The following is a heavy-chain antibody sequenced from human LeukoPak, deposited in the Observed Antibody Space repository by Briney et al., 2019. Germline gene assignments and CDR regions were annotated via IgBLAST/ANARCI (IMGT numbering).Heavy chain of an antibody. Sequence: GGSLRLSCAASGLTLSSCSMNWVRQAPGKGLEWVSSISRSSGYVFYADSMKGRLTVSRDNSKNSLYLQMNTLRAEDTAVYYCARFPEGSSTWSIDFWGQGTLVTVSS. CDR1: GLTLSSCS. CDR2: ISRSSGYV. D-gene: IGHD6-13*01. CDR3: ARFPEGSSTWSIDF. V-gene: IGHV3-21*01. J-gene: IGHJ4*02.